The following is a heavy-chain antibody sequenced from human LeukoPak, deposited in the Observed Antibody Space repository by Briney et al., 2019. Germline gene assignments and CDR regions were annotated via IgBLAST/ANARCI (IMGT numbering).Heavy chain of an antibody. CDR1: GGSLSSYY. CDR2: IYYSGSP. CDR3: AREVKVGNTDTGYYFDY. J-gene: IGHJ4*02. V-gene: IGHV4-59*01. D-gene: IGHD2/OR15-2a*01. Sequence: SETLSLTCTVSGGSLSSYYWSWIRQPPGKGLEWIGYIYYSGSPSYNPSLKSRVTISADTSKSQFSLKLNSVTAADTALYYCAREVKVGNTDTGYYFDYWGQGILVTVSS.